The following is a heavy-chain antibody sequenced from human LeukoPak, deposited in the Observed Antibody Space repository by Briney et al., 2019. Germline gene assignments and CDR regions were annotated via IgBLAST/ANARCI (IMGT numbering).Heavy chain of an antibody. CDR1: GGSFSPYY. J-gene: IGHJ4*02. Sequence: PETLSLTCAVYGGSFSPYYWSWIRQPPRKGLEWIGEINHNGSTNYNPSLKSSVTISVDTSQNQFSLRLGSVTAADTAVYYCARGGFYCGGDCYVDYWGQGTQITVSA. D-gene: IGHD2-21*02. V-gene: IGHV4-34*01. CDR3: ARGGFYCGGDCYVDY. CDR2: INHNGST.